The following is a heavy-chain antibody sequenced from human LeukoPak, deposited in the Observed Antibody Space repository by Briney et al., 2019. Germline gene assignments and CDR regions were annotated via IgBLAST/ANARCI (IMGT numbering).Heavy chain of an antibody. J-gene: IGHJ4*02. CDR2: IYSGGGT. V-gene: IGHV3-53*01. CDR3: ARDSNGPAF. Sequence: GGSLRLSCVASGFIVSNSYMSWVRQAPGKGLEWVSVIYSGGGTFYSDSVKGRFTISRDYSKSILYLQMNSLRADDTAVYYCARDSNGPAFWGQGTLVTVSS. D-gene: IGHD6-19*01. CDR1: GFIVSNSY.